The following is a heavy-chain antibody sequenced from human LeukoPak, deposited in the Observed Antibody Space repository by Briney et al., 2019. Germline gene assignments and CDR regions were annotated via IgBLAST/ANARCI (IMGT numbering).Heavy chain of an antibody. Sequence: GWSLRLSCTAYGFPFIEYSMNWVRQVPGKGLEWIAYIGIDSGNTKYADSVRGRFTISADKTKNSLYLQMNSLRVDDTAVYYCARDHNYAFDNWGQGTLDSVAS. J-gene: IGHJ4*02. CDR3: ARDHNYAFDN. V-gene: IGHV3-48*01. CDR2: IGIDSGNT. D-gene: IGHD1-1*01. CDR1: GFPFIEYS.